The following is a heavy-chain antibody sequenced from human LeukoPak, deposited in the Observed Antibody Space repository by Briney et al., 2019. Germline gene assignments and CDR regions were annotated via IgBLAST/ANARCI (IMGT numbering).Heavy chain of an antibody. V-gene: IGHV3-48*04. D-gene: IGHD4-11*01. J-gene: IGHJ4*02. CDR1: GFIFNDYS. CDR3: VRDHNYAFDN. CDR2: IGIDSGNT. Sequence: PGGSLRLSCAASGFIFNDYSMNWVRQAPGKGLEWISYIGIDSGNTKYADSVKGRFTISGDNAKSSLYLQMNSLRVEDTAVYYCVRDHNYAFDNWGQGTLVTVSS.